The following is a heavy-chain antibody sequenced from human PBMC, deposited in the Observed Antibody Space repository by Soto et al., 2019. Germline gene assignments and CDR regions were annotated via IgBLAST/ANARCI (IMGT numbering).Heavy chain of an antibody. D-gene: IGHD2-21*02. CDR2: ISYDGSNK. V-gene: IGHV3-30*18. CDR3: AKDLPQEDCGGDCPNAFDI. J-gene: IGHJ3*02. CDR1: RFTFSSYG. Sequence: GGSLRLSCAASRFTFSSYGMHWVRQAPGKGLEWVAVISYDGSNKYYADSVKGRFTISRDNSKNTLYLQMNSLRAEDTAVYYCAKDLPQEDCGGDCPNAFDIWGQGTMVTVSS.